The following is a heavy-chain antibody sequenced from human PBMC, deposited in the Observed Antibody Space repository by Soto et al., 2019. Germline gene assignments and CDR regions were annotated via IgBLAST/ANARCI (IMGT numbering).Heavy chain of an antibody. J-gene: IGHJ3*01. CDR3: AKDRGIIVKAGDAFDV. Sequence: EVQLMESGGGLVQPGGSFGLPFAPSGFTLIMSPVTGVRQPPGKGLEWVSYIRDSGDRTYYADSVKGRFTISRDRSKNTVSLQMDSLRAEDTAVYYCAKDRGIIVKAGDAFDVWGQGTKVTVSS. D-gene: IGHD3-16*02. CDR2: IRDSGDRT. V-gene: IGHV3-23*01. CDR1: GFTLIMSP.